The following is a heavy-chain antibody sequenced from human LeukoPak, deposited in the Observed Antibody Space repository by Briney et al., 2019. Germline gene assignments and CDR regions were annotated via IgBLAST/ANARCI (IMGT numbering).Heavy chain of an antibody. CDR3: ARGPRWELLSYYYNGMDV. D-gene: IGHD1-26*01. V-gene: IGHV3-48*02. CDR1: GFTFSSYS. Sequence: GGSLRLSCAASGFTFSSYSMNWVRQAPGKGLEWVSYISSSSSTIYYADSVKGRFTISRDNAKNSLYLQMNSLRDEDTAVYYCARGPRWELLSYYYNGMDVWGQGTTVTVSS. J-gene: IGHJ6*02. CDR2: ISSSSSTI.